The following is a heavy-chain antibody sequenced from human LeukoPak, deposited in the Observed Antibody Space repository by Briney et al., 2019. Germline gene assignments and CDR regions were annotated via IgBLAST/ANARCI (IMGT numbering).Heavy chain of an antibody. D-gene: IGHD3-16*01. CDR1: GGSISSGGYY. J-gene: IGHJ3*02. V-gene: IGHV4-30-2*01. CDR2: IYHSGST. Sequence: SETLSLTCTVSGGSISSGGYYWSWIRQPPGKGLEWIGYIYHSGSTYYNPSLKSRVTISVDRSKNQFSLKLSSVTAADTAVYYCARDHYDYVWGTFDAFDIWGQGTMVTVSS. CDR3: ARDHYDYVWGTFDAFDI.